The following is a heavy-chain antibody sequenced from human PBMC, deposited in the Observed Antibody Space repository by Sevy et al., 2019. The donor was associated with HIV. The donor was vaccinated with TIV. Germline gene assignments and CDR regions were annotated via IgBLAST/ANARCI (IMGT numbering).Heavy chain of an antibody. Sequence: KQSQTLSLTCAISGASVSSNSAAWNWIRQSPSRGLEWLGRTYYRSKWYNDYAVSVKSRITINPDTSKNQFSLQLNSVTPEDTAVYYCAREEVGRAYVDTATDAFDIWGQGTMVTVSS. CDR2: TYYRSKWYN. V-gene: IGHV6-1*01. CDR1: GASVSSNSAA. J-gene: IGHJ3*02. D-gene: IGHD5-18*01. CDR3: AREEVGRAYVDTATDAFDI.